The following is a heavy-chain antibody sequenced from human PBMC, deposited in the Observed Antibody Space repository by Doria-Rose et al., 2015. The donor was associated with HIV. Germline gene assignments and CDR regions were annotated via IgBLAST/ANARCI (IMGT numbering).Heavy chain of an antibody. CDR3: ARIKSSRWYHKYYFDF. J-gene: IGHJ4*02. Sequence: QVTLKESGPVLVKPTETLTLTCTVSGVSLSSPGMGVSWIRQPPGKALEWLANIFSDDERSYKTSLNSRFTISRGTSKSQVVLTMTDMDPVDTATYYCARIKSSRWYHKYYFDFWGQGTLVIVSA. V-gene: IGHV2-26*01. D-gene: IGHD6-13*01. CDR2: IFSDDER. CDR1: GVSLSSPGMG.